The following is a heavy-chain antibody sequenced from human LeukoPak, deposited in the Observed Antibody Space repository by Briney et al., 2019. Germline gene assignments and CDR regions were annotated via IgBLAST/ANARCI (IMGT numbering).Heavy chain of an antibody. CDR1: GGTFSSYA. D-gene: IGHD6-13*01. CDR3: ANSSTQGDYYYYYYMDV. Sequence: SVKVSCKASGGTFSSYAISWGRQAPGQGLEWMGGIIPIFGTANYAQKFQGRVTITTDESTSTAYMELSSLRSEDTAVYYCANSSTQGDYYYYYYMDVWGKGTTVTVSS. J-gene: IGHJ6*03. CDR2: IIPIFGTA. V-gene: IGHV1-69*05.